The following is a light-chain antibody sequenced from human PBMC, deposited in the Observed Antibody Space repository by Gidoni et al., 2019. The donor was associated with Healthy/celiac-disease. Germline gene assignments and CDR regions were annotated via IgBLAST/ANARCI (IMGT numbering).Light chain of an antibody. CDR1: KLGDKY. CDR2: QDS. CDR3: QAWDSSTVV. Sequence: SYELTQPPSLSVSPGQIASITCSGDKLGDKYACLYQQKPGQSPVLVIYQDSKRPSGIPERFSGSNSGNTATLTISGTQAMDEADYYCQAWDSSTVVFGGGTKLTVL. V-gene: IGLV3-1*01. J-gene: IGLJ2*01.